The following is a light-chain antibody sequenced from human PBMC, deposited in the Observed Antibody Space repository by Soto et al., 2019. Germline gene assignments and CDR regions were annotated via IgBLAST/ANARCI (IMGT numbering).Light chain of an antibody. V-gene: IGKV2-24*01. CDR2: TIS. J-gene: IGKJ1*01. CDR3: LQATQFPWT. CDR1: QSLVHADGNTY. Sequence: IVMTQSPVSSPVTLGQPASISCRSSQSLVHADGNTYLSWFQERPGQPPRLLIHTISNRVSGVPDKFTGSGAGTDFTPKISTVEVEDVGVYYCLQATQFPWTFGQGTRVESK.